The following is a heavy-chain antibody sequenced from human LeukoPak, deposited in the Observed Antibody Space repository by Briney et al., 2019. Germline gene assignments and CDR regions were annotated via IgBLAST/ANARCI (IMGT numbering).Heavy chain of an antibody. Sequence: GGSLRLSCAASGFTFSSYSMKWVRQAPGRGLESVSSSSSRSSTISYAESGKGRFTISRDNAKNSLYLQMNSLRAEDTAVYYCARDSSGFDYWGQGTLVTVSS. CDR1: GFTFSSYS. J-gene: IGHJ4*02. CDR2: SSSRSSTI. CDR3: ARDSSGFDY. V-gene: IGHV3-48*04. D-gene: IGHD6-19*01.